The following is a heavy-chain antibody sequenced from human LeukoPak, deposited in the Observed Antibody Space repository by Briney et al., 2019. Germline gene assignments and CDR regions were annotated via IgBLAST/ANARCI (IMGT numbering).Heavy chain of an antibody. CDR2: TYYRSKWYN. J-gene: IGHJ5*02. V-gene: IGHV6-1*01. Sequence: SQTLSLTCAISGDSVSSNSAAWNWIRQSPSRGLEWLGRTYYRSKWYNDYAVSVKSRITINPDTSKNQFSLKLSSVTAADTAVYYCARSSTSGANWFDPWGQGTLVTVSS. CDR3: ARSSTSGANWFDP. D-gene: IGHD2-2*01. CDR1: GDSVSSNSAA.